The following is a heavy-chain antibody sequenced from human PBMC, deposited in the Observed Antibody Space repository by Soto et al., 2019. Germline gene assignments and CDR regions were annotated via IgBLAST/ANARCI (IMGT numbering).Heavy chain of an antibody. J-gene: IGHJ6*03. CDR1: GFTFSSYG. CDR2: IWYDGSNK. D-gene: IGHD4-17*01. Sequence: GGSLRLSCAASGFTFSSYGMHWVRQAPGKGLEWVAVIWYDGSNKYYADSVKGRFTISRDNSKNTLYLQMNSLRAEDTAVYYCARVGLGDPGYYMDVWGKGTTVTVSS. V-gene: IGHV3-33*01. CDR3: ARVGLGDPGYYMDV.